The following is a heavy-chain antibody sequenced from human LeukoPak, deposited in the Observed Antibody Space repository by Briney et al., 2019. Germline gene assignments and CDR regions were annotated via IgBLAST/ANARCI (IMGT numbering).Heavy chain of an antibody. Sequence: ASVKVSCKTSGYPFTGYYMHWVRQAPGQGLEWMGWINPKSGGTNHAQKFQGRVTLTRDTSISTAYMELRRLSSDDTAVYYCAPSDSFSYYFDYWGQGTLVTVSS. CDR3: APSDSFSYYFDY. CDR1: GYPFTGYY. V-gene: IGHV1-2*02. J-gene: IGHJ4*02. CDR2: INPKSGGT. D-gene: IGHD2-21*01.